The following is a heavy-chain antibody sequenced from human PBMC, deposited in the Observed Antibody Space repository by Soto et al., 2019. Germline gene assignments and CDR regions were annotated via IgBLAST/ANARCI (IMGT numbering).Heavy chain of an antibody. CDR3: ARLYCSSTSCYGNYYGMDV. D-gene: IGHD2-2*01. J-gene: IGHJ6*02. Sequence: PGGSLRLSCAASGFTFSSYEMNWVRQAPGKGLEWVSYISSSGSTIYYADSVKGRFTISRDNAKNSLYLQMNSLRAEDTAVYYCARLYCSSTSCYGNYYGMDVWGQGTTVTVSS. CDR1: GFTFSSYE. V-gene: IGHV3-48*03. CDR2: ISSSGSTI.